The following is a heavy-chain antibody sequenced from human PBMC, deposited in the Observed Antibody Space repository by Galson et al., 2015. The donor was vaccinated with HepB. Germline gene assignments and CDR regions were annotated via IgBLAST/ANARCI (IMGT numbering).Heavy chain of an antibody. D-gene: IGHD6-19*01. CDR2: IYSASST. Sequence: SLRLSCAASGFTVSSNYMIWVRQAPGKGLEWVSVIYSASSTYYADSVKGRFTISRDNSKNTLCLQMNSLRAEDTAVYYCARLHASGWSYYYGMDVWGQGTTVTVSS. CDR3: ARLHASGWSYYYGMDV. J-gene: IGHJ6*02. V-gene: IGHV3-66*01. CDR1: GFTVSSNY.